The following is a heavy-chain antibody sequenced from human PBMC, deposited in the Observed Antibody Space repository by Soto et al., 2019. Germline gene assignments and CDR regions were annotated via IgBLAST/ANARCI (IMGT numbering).Heavy chain of an antibody. Sequence: QVQLVQSGDEVKKPGASVKVSCKASGYIFVNYGIAWVRQAPGQGLEWMGWISPYTGNTHSATKVQGRLTMTTDTPTSTPYISLGTRTSKHTAVYSCVSMDNYVATTPPDDWGQGTMVTV. CDR3: VSMDNYVATTPPDD. J-gene: IGHJ3*01. V-gene: IGHV1-18*01. CDR1: GYIFVNYG. D-gene: IGHD3-16*01. CDR2: ISPYTGNT.